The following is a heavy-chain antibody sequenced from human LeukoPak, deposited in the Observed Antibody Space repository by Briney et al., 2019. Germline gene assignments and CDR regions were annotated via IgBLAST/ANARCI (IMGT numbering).Heavy chain of an antibody. CDR2: ITGISRST. D-gene: IGHD6-19*01. CDR3: AKDTPLTAYSPGWSGNSFDS. J-gene: IGHJ4*02. V-gene: IGHV3-23*01. CDR1: GLPFSSYS. Sequence: SGGSLSLSCAASGLPFSSYSMSWVRQPPGKGLEWVSTITGISRSTYYADSVCGQFTISRHNSKNTLYLQMNSLTAEDTAVYYCAKDTPLTAYSPGWSGNSFDSWGQGTLVTVSS.